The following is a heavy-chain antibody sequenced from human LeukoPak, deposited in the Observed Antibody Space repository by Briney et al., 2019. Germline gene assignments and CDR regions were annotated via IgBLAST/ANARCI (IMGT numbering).Heavy chain of an antibody. CDR1: GVSISTYY. D-gene: IGHD4-17*01. Sequence: SETLSLTCTVSGVSISTYYWSWIRQPAGKGLEWIGRIFNNGSTNYNPSLKSRVTMSEDTSKNQFSLRLTSVTAADTAIYYCARDQGYGDSAGDLGFDPWGQGTLVTVPS. V-gene: IGHV4-4*07. CDR3: ARDQGYGDSAGDLGFDP. CDR2: IFNNGST. J-gene: IGHJ5*02.